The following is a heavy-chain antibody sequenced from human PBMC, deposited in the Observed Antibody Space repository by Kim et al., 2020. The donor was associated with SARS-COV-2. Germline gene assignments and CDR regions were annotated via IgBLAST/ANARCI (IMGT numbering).Heavy chain of an antibody. J-gene: IGHJ5*02. CDR3: ARDLNRDRRYSGYVRGWFDP. CDR1: GYTFTSYA. V-gene: IGHV1-3*01. CDR2: INAGNGNT. Sequence: ASVKVSCKASGYTFTSYAMHWVRQAPGQRLEWMGWINAGNGNTKYSQKFQGRVTITRDTSASTAYMELSSLRSEDTAVYYCARDLNRDRRYSGYVRGWFDPWGQGTLVTVSS. D-gene: IGHD5-12*01.